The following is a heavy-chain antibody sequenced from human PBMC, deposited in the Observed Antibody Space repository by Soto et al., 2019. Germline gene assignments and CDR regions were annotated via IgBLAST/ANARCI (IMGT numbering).Heavy chain of an antibody. D-gene: IGHD3-3*01. V-gene: IGHV4-31*03. CDR3: ARARYDFWSGYHYFDY. Sequence: QVQLQESGPGLVKPSQTLSLTCTVSGGSISSGGYYWSWIRQHPGKGLEWIGYIYYSGSTYYNPSLKSRATISVDTSKAPFSLKLSSVTAADTAVYYCARARYDFWSGYHYFDYWGQGTLVTVSS. J-gene: IGHJ4*02. CDR2: IYYSGST. CDR1: GGSISSGGYY.